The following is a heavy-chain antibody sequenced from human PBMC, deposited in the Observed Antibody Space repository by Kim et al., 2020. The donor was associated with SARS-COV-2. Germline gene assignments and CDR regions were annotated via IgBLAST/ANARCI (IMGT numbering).Heavy chain of an antibody. CDR3: ARRAYGPWRY. D-gene: IGHD4-17*01. V-gene: IGHV4-34*01. CDR2: INHSGST. Sequence: SETLSLTCAVYGGSFSGYYWGWIRQPPGKGLEWIGEINHSGSTNYNPSLKSRVTISVDTSKNQFSLKLSSVTAADTAVYYCARRAYGPWRYWGQGTLVT. CDR1: GGSFSGYY. J-gene: IGHJ4*02.